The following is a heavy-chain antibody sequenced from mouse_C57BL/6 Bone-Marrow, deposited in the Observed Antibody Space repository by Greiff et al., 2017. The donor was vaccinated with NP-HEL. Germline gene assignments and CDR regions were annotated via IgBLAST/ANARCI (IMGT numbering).Heavy chain of an antibody. V-gene: IGHV1-4*01. D-gene: IGHD2-3*01. CDR2: INPSSGYT. Sequence: VMLVESGADLARPGASVKMSCKASGYTFTSYTMHWVKQRPGQGLEWIGYINPSSGYTKYNQKFKDKATLTADKSSSTAYMQLSSLTSEDSAVYYCARWLLPWFAYWGQGTLVTVSA. CDR1: GYTFTSYT. J-gene: IGHJ3*01. CDR3: ARWLLPWFAY.